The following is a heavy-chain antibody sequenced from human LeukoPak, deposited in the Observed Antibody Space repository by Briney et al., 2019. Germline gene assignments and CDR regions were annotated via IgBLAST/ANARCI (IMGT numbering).Heavy chain of an antibody. J-gene: IGHJ3*02. CDR1: GFTFSDYA. D-gene: IGHD2-2*01. CDR3: AKVPADPSEPLPPHAFDI. CDR2: ISGGSGGST. V-gene: IGHV3-23*01. Sequence: GGSLRLSCAASGFTFSDYAMSWVRQAPGKGLEWLSVISGGSGGSTYYADSVTGRFTVSRDNSKNTVDLQMNSLRAEDTAVYYCAKVPADPSEPLPPHAFDIWGQGTMVTVSS.